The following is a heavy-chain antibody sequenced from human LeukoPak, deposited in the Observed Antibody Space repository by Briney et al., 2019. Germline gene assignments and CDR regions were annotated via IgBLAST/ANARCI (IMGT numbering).Heavy chain of an antibody. Sequence: GGSLRLSCAASGFTFDNYGMGWVRQVPGKGLEWVSGINWNGGSIGYVDSVKGRFCISRDNSNNILYLQMNSLRTEDTAVYYCAKDRCSNGIGCYYYYMEVWGKGTTVTISS. J-gene: IGHJ6*03. CDR1: GFTFDNYG. CDR2: INWNGGSI. V-gene: IGHV3-20*04. CDR3: AKDRCSNGIGCYYYYMEV. D-gene: IGHD2-8*01.